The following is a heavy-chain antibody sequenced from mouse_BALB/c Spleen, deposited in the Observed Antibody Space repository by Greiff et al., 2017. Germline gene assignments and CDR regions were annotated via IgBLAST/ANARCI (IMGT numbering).Heavy chain of an antibody. Sequence: VQLKQSGPGLVKPSQSLSLTCTVTGYSITSDYAWNWIRQFPGNKLEWMGYISYSGSTSYNPSLKSRISITRDTSKNQFFLQLNSVTTEDTATYYCARNYAYFDYWGQGTTLTVSS. CDR3: ARNYAYFDY. CDR2: ISYSGST. D-gene: IGHD1-1*01. J-gene: IGHJ2*01. V-gene: IGHV3-2*02. CDR1: GYSITSDYA.